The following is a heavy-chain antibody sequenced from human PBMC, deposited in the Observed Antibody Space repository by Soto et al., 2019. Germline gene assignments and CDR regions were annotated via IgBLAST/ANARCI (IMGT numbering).Heavy chain of an antibody. V-gene: IGHV3-23*01. CDR3: AQGKGATVNVFDY. J-gene: IGHJ4*02. CDR1: GFTFSSYV. CDR2: ISGSGGST. Sequence: EVQLLESGGGLVQPGGSLRLSCAASGFTFSSYVMSWVRQAPGKGLEWVSAISGSGGSTYYADSVKGRFTISRDNPNNTLYLQMNSLRAEDTAVYYCAQGKGATVNVFDYCGQGTLVTVSS. D-gene: IGHD1-26*01.